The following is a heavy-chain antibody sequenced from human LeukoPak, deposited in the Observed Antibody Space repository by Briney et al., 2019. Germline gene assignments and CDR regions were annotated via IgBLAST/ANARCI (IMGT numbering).Heavy chain of an antibody. Sequence: ASVTVSCTASGYTFTSYGISWVRQAPGQGLEWMGWISAYNGNTNYAQKLQGRVTMTTDTSTSTAYMELRSLRSDDTAVYYCARDSYYYGSGQNDYWGQGTLVTVSS. D-gene: IGHD3-10*01. J-gene: IGHJ4*02. V-gene: IGHV1-18*01. CDR1: GYTFTSYG. CDR3: ARDSYYYGSGQNDY. CDR2: ISAYNGNT.